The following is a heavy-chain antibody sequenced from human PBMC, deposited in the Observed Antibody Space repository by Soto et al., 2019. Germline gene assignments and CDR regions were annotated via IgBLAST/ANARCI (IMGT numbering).Heavy chain of an antibody. V-gene: IGHV4-4*09. D-gene: IGHD7-27*01. Sequence: PSETLSLTCTVSGGSINNYYWSWIRQPPGKGLEWIGHIYDGGTTYSSPSLKGRVTISADTSETQFSLKLSSVSAADTAVYYCARGPSGDKIDYWGQGIQVTVSS. CDR3: ARGPSGDKIDY. CDR2: IYDGGTT. CDR1: GGSINNYY. J-gene: IGHJ4*02.